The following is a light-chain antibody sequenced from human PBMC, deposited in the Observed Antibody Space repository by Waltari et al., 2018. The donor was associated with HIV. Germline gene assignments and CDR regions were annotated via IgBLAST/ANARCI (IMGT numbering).Light chain of an antibody. CDR3: HVWDRSSDHHV. CDR1: KIGSKS. J-gene: IGLJ1*01. CDR2: NGS. Sequence: SYVLTQPPSVSVAPGQTARITCGGNKIGSKSVHWYQQKADQAPVLVVYNGSDRPSGIPERFSGSRSGNTATLTISRVEAGDEADYYCHVWDRSSDHHVFGTGTKVTVL. V-gene: IGLV3-21*02.